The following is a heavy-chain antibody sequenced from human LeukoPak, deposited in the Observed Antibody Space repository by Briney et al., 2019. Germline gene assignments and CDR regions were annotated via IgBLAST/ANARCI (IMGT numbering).Heavy chain of an antibody. CDR2: INPNSGDT. CDR1: GYTFTGYY. V-gene: IGHV1-2*02. D-gene: IGHD6-6*01. J-gene: IGHJ5*02. CDR3: ARSHSSFFDP. Sequence: GASVKVSCKASGYTFTGYYMHWVRQAPGQGLEWMGWINPNSGDTNFAQKFQGRVTMTRDTSTSTAYMELSGLRSDDAAVYYCARSHSSFFDPWGQGTLVTVSS.